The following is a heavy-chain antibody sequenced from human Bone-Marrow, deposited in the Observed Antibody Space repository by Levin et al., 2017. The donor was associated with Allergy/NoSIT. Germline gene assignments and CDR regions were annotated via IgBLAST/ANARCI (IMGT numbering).Heavy chain of an antibody. J-gene: IGHJ4*02. D-gene: IGHD6-13*01. CDR3: AGSITTPGGFDY. V-gene: IGHV3-53*01. CDR2: IYSGVRT. Sequence: QPGGSLRLSCAASGFTVSSNYMTWVRQAPGKGLEWVSVIYSGVRTSYADSVKGRFTISRDNSKNTLYLQMNSLRVEDTAVYYCAGSITTPGGFDYWGQGTLVTVSS. CDR1: GFTVSSNY.